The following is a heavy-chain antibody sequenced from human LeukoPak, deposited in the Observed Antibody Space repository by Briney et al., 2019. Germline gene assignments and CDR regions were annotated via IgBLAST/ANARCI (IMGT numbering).Heavy chain of an antibody. CDR3: ARVRTEEAAADTPIDYYYYYMDV. V-gene: IGHV4-39*07. CDR1: GGSISSSSYY. D-gene: IGHD6-13*01. CDR2: IYYSGST. Sequence: PSETLSLTCTVSGGSISSSSYYWGWIRQPPGKGLEWIGSIYYSGSTYYNPSLKSRVTISVDTSKNQFSLKLSSVTAADTAVYYCARVRTEEAAADTPIDYYYYYMDVWGKGTTVTVSS. J-gene: IGHJ6*03.